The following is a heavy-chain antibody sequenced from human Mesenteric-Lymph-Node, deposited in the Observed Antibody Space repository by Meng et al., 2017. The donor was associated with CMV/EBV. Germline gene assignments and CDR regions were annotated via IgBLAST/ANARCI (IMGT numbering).Heavy chain of an antibody. CDR3: ARGTRIAARPPGGFDP. V-gene: IGHV1-18*01. J-gene: IGHJ5*02. Sequence: ASVKVSCKASGYTFTSYGISWVRQAPGQGLEWMGWISAYNGNTNYAQKLQGRVTMTTDTSTSTAYMELRSLRSDDTAVYYCARGTRIAARPPGGFDPWGQGTLVTVSS. D-gene: IGHD6-6*01. CDR1: GYTFTSYG. CDR2: ISAYNGNT.